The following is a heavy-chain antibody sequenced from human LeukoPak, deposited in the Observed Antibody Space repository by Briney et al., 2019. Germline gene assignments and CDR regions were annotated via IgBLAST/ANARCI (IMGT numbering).Heavy chain of an antibody. CDR1: GGSISSYY. CDR3: ARGGYYGSGNDFRFDP. V-gene: IGHV4-39*07. CDR2: IYYRGST. D-gene: IGHD3-10*01. Sequence: SETLSLTCTVSGGSISSYYWSWIRQPPGKGLEWIGSIYYRGSTYYNPSLKSRVTMSVDTSKNQFSLKLSSVTAADTAVYYCARGGYYGSGNDFRFDPWGQGTLVTVSS. J-gene: IGHJ5*02.